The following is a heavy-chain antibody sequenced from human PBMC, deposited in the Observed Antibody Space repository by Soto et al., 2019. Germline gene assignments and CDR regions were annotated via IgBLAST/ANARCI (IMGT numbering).Heavy chain of an antibody. D-gene: IGHD3-22*01. V-gene: IGHV3-30*18. J-gene: IGHJ4*02. CDR3: AQETYYDSSGYPDY. CDR2: ISYDGSNK. CDR1: GFTFSSYG. Sequence: QVQLVESGGGVVQPGRSLRLSCAASGFTFSSYGMHWVRQAPGKGLEWVAVISYDGSNKYYADSVKGRFTISRDNSKNKLYLQMNSQRSEETAVYYCAQETYYDSSGYPDYWGQGTLVTVSS.